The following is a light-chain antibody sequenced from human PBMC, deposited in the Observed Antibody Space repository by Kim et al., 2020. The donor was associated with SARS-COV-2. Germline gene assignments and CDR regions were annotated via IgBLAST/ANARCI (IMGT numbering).Light chain of an antibody. CDR2: EVS. J-gene: IGLJ2*01. V-gene: IGLV2-23*02. CDR1: SSDVGSYNL. Sequence: SPGQSINISCTGTSSDVGSYNLVSWYQQHAGKAPKLVIYEVSKRPSGVSNRFSGSKSGNTASLTISGLQAEDEADYYCCSYAGSVVFGGGTQLTVL. CDR3: CSYAGSVV.